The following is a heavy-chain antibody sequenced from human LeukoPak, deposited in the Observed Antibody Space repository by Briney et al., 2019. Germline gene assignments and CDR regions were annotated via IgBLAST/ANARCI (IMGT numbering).Heavy chain of an antibody. V-gene: IGHV1-2*02. CDR2: INPNSGAT. CDR1: GYTFTDYY. CDR3: ARALSLDY. Sequence: ASVKVSCKASGYTFTDYYIDWVRQAPGQGLEWMGWINPNSGATNYAQKFQGRVAMTRDRSFSTVYMQLDSLISDDTAVYYCARALSLDYWGQGTLVAVSA. J-gene: IGHJ4*02.